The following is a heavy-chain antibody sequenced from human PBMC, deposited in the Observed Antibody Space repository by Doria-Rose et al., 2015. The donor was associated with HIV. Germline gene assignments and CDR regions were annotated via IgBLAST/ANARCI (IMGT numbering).Heavy chain of an antibody. D-gene: IGHD1-1*01. J-gene: IGHJ6*02. CDR2: IHHSGST. CDR3: ARGLLRGGWNDVDYYYGMDV. Sequence: QVQLQQWDAGLVKPSETLSLTCAVFGGSCSGYYWSWIRQPPGRGLEWSGEIHHSGSTNYETSLKSRVAISLDTSKNLYPLKLSSVTAADTAVYYCARGLLRGGWNDVDYYYGMDVWGQGTAVTVSS. V-gene: IGHV4-34*01. CDR1: GGSCSGYY.